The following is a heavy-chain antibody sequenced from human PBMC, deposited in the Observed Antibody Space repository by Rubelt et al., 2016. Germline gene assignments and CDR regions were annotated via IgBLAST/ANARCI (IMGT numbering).Heavy chain of an antibody. CDR2: INDDGSST. J-gene: IGHJ6*02. D-gene: IGHD4-23*01. CDR1: GFTVSSVW. V-gene: IGHV3-74*02. Sequence: EARGGLVQPGGSLRLSCVASGFTVSSVWMHWVRQVPGKGLVWVSRINDDGSSTTTAYADSVEGRLTISRDNSKNTLYLQMNNLRPEDTAVYYCAGPSYGGNPDRYYYYGMDVWGQGTTVTVSS. CDR3: AGPSYGGNPDRYYYYGMDV.